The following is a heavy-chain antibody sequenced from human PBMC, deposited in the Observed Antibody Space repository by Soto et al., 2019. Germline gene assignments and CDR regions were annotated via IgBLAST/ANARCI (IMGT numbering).Heavy chain of an antibody. J-gene: IGHJ6*02. CDR3: ARAFCGGDCFDNIVYYLSGMDL. CDR2: INPSGGST. Sequence: ALVKVYCKSAGYTFTNLYIHWVRQAPGQGLEWMGIINPSGGSTSYAQKFQDRVIMTRDTSSSTVYMELSSLTSKDTAMYFCARAFCGGDCFDNIVYYLSGMDLWGQGTTVTVSS. D-gene: IGHD2-21*02. CDR1: GYTFTNLY. V-gene: IGHV1-46*01.